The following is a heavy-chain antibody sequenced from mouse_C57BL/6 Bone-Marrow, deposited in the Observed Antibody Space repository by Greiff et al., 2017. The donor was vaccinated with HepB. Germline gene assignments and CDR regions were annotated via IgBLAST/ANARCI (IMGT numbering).Heavy chain of an antibody. Sequence: QVQLKQPGAELVKPGASVKVSCKASGYTFTSYWMHWVKQRPGQGLEWIGRIHPSDSDTNYNQKFKGKATLTVDKSSSTAYMQLSSLTSEDSAVYYCASMVTTRAWFAYWGQGTLVTVSA. V-gene: IGHV1-74*01. CDR3: ASMVTTRAWFAY. CDR1: GYTFTSYW. CDR2: IHPSDSDT. D-gene: IGHD2-2*01. J-gene: IGHJ3*01.